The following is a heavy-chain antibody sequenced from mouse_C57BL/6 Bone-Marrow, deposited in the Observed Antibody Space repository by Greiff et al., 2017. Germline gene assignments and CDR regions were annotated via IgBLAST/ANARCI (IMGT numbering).Heavy chain of an antibody. J-gene: IGHJ3*01. Sequence: VQLQQSGAELARPGASVKLSCKASGYTFTSYGISWVKQRTGQGLEWIGEIYPRSGNTYYNEKFKGKATLTADKSSSTAYMELRSLTSEDSAVYFCARGDVSSPAGFGYWGQGTLVTVAA. CDR3: ARGDVSSPAGFGY. CDR1: GYTFTSYG. CDR2: IYPRSGNT. V-gene: IGHV1-81*01. D-gene: IGHD1-1*01.